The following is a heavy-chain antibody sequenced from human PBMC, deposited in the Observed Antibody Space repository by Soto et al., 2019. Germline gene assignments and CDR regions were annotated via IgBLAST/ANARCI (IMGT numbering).Heavy chain of an antibody. CDR1: GFSVSSNY. CDR2: IYINGST. CDR3: SGDPSGYDEGDWYHGVDV. D-gene: IGHD5-12*01. Sequence: GGSLRLSCAASGFSVSSNYMSWVRQAPGEGLEWVAIIYINGSTDYADSVQGRCSVSRDIYKNTLFLQMNNLRAEDAAVYFWSGDPSGYDEGDWYHGVDVWGQGTTVTVSS. J-gene: IGHJ6*02. V-gene: IGHV3-53*01.